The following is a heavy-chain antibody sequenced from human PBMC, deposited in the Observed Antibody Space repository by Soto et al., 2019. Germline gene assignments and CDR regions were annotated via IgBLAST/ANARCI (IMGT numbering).Heavy chain of an antibody. D-gene: IGHD3-3*01. CDR2: ISYNSSYI. CDR1: GFTFRSYS. Sequence: GGSLRLSCAASGFTFRSYSMNWVRQTPGKGLEWVSSISYNSSYIYYADSVKGRFTISRDNAKNSLYLQMNSLRAEDTAVYYCARDVTIFGPGGMDVWGQGTTVTVSS. CDR3: ARDVTIFGPGGMDV. J-gene: IGHJ6*02. V-gene: IGHV3-21*04.